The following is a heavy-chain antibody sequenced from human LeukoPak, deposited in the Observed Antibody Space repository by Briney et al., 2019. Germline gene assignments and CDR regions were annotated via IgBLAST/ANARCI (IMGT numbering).Heavy chain of an antibody. CDR1: GFTLSSSA. J-gene: IGHJ5*02. CDR2: IWYDGSNK. V-gene: IGHV3-33*01. Sequence: AESLRLSCAASGFTLSSSAMHWVRQAPGKGLEWVSVIWYDGSNKYYADSVKGRFTISRDISKNTLYLQMNSLRAEDTAMYYCVRDVRGSTNRFDPWGQGTLVTVSS. D-gene: IGHD3-10*02. CDR3: VRDVRGSTNRFDP.